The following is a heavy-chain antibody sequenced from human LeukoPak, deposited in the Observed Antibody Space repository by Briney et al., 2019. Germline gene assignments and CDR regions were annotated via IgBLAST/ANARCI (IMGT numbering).Heavy chain of an antibody. V-gene: IGHV3-30*18. Sequence: PGGSLRLSCAASGFTFSSYGMHWVRQAPGKGLEWVAVISYDGSNKYYADSVRGRFTISRDNSKNTLYLQMNSLRPGDTAVYYCAKEDVVSLSFWGQGTLVTVSS. CDR3: AKEDVVSLSF. J-gene: IGHJ4*02. CDR2: ISYDGSNK. CDR1: GFTFSSYG. D-gene: IGHD2-15*01.